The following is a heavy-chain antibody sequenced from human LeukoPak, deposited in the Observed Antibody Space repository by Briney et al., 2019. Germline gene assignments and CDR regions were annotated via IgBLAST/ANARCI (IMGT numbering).Heavy chain of an antibody. V-gene: IGHV3-23*01. Sequence: GGSLRLSCAASGFTFSTPWMGWVRQAPGKGLEWVSTISGSGDKTYYADSVKGRFTISRDNSKNTLYVLMNSLRAEDTAVYYCAKMVLRYFDRPRNWFDPWGQGTLVTVSS. CDR3: AKMVLRYFDRPRNWFDP. CDR1: GFTFSTPW. J-gene: IGHJ5*02. CDR2: ISGSGDKT. D-gene: IGHD3-9*01.